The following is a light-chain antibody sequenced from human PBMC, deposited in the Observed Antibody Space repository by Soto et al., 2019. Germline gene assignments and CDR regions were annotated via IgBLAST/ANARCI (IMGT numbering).Light chain of an antibody. CDR2: GTS. J-gene: IGKJ4*01. CDR1: QSFSSN. Sequence: GISQSPSALSVSTGERATLSCRASQSFSSNVAWYQQKPGQAPRLLIYGTSTRVTGIPARFSGSGSGTEFTLTISSLQSEDFAVYYCQQYYNWPLTFGGGTKVAIK. CDR3: QQYYNWPLT. V-gene: IGKV3-15*01.